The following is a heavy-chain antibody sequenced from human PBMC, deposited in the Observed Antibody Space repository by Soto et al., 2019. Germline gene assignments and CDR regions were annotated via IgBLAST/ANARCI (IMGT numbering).Heavy chain of an antibody. CDR2: ISAYNGNT. D-gene: IGHD3-22*01. CDR3: ARESPYYYDSSGYYQYYFDY. CDR1: GYTFTSYG. Sequence: QVQLVQSGAEVKKPGASVKVSCKASGYTFTSYGISWVRQAPGHGLEWMGWISAYNGNTNYAQKLQGRVTMTTDTSTSRAYMELRSLRSDDTAVYYCARESPYYYDSSGYYQYYFDYWGQGTLVTVSS. J-gene: IGHJ4*02. V-gene: IGHV1-18*01.